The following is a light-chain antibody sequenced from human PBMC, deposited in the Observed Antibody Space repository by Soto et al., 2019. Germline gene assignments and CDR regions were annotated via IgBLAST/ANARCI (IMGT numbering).Light chain of an antibody. J-gene: IGKJ2*01. V-gene: IGKV1-39*01. CDR2: AAS. CDR3: QQSYSIPYS. CDR1: QSITGY. Sequence: DIQMPQSPSSLSASVGDRVTITCRASQSITGYLNWYQQKPGKAPKLLIYAASSLQCGVPSRFSGSGSGADFTLTISSLQPEDFATYYCQQSYSIPYSVGQGTKLEIK.